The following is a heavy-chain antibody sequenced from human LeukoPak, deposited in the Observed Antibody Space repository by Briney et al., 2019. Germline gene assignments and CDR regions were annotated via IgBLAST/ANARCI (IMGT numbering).Heavy chain of an antibody. CDR3: ARGDGSRGYYCDY. CDR2: INTNTGNP. Sequence: ASVKVSCKPSGYTFTSYGISWVRQAPAQGLEWMGWINTNTGNPTYAQGFTGRFLLSLDTSVSTAYLQISSQKAEDTAVYYCARGDGSRGYYCDYWGQGTLVTVSS. V-gene: IGHV7-4-1*02. CDR1: GYTFTSYG. J-gene: IGHJ4*02. D-gene: IGHD3-22*01.